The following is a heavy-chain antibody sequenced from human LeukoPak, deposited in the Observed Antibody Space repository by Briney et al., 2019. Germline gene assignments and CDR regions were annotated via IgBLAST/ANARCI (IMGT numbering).Heavy chain of an antibody. CDR3: ARRRDYFDY. CDR2: ISSGSSTI. Sequence: GESLRLSCAGSGFTFNDYYMSWIRQAPGKGLEWVSYISSGSSTIYYADSVKGRFTISRDNAKNSLYLQMNSLRAEDTAVYYCARRRDYFDYWGQGTLVTVSP. V-gene: IGHV3-11*01. CDR1: GFTFNDYY. J-gene: IGHJ4*02.